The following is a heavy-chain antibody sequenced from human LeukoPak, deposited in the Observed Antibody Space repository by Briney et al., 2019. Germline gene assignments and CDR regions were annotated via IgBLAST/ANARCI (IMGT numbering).Heavy chain of an antibody. CDR2: IDDSGST. J-gene: IGHJ3*02. CDR1: GGSISSGGYY. D-gene: IGHD4-17*01. V-gene: IGHV4-31*03. CDR3: ARNYGDLARNAFDI. Sequence: SETLSLTGTVSGGSISSGGYYWSWIRQHPGKGLEWIGYIDDSGSTYYNPSLKSRVTISVDTSKNQFSLKLSSVTAADTAVYYCARNYGDLARNAFDIWGQGTMVTVSS.